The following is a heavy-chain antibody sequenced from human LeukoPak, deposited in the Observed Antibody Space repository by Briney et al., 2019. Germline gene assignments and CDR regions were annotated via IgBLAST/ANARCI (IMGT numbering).Heavy chain of an antibody. D-gene: IGHD5-24*01. Sequence: GGSLRLSCAASGFTFSDYAMHWVRQAPGKRLEWVTLISYNGVNKYYADSVKGRFTISRDNSKNTLYLQMDSLRAEDTAVYYCARAKDGTNILDYWGQGTLVTVSS. J-gene: IGHJ4*02. CDR1: GFTFSDYA. V-gene: IGHV3-30-3*01. CDR3: ARAKDGTNILDY. CDR2: ISYNGVNK.